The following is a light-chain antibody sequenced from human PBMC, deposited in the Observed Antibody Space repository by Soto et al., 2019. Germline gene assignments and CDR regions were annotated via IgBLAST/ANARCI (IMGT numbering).Light chain of an antibody. J-gene: IGKJ1*01. Sequence: VMTPSPATLSVSPGERATLSCRASQSVSSNLAWHQQKPGQAPRLLINGASTRATGIPARFSGSGSGTEFSLTISSLQSEDSAVYYCQQYNTWPRTCGQGTKGDIK. V-gene: IGKV3-15*01. CDR1: QSVSSN. CDR2: GAS. CDR3: QQYNTWPRT.